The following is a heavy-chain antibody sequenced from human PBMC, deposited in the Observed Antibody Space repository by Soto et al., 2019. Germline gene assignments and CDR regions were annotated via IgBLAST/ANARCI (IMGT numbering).Heavy chain of an antibody. CDR1: GYPLTGYY. J-gene: IGHJ3*02. D-gene: IGHD2-15*01. CDR2: INPNSGGT. Sequence: XPVKVAFTASGYPLTGYYMHLVRQAPGQGLEWMGWINPNSGGTNYAQKFQGWVTMTRDTSISTAYMELSRLRSDDTAVYSCATAAVADAFDICGQRTMVTVSS. V-gene: IGHV1-2*04. CDR3: ATAAVADAFDI.